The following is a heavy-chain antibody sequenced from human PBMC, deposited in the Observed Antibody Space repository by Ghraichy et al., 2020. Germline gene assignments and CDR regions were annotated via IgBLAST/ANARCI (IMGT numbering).Heavy chain of an antibody. V-gene: IGHV4-39*01. J-gene: IGHJ3*02. CDR1: GGSISSSSYY. CDR3: ARFWGHVDAFDI. Sequence: SETLSLTCTVSGGSISSSSYYWGWIRQPPGKGLEWIGSIYYSGSTYYNPSLKSRVTISVDTSKNQFSLKLSSVTAADTAVYYCARFWGHVDAFDIWGQGTMVTVSS. CDR2: IYYSGST. D-gene: IGHD3-16*01.